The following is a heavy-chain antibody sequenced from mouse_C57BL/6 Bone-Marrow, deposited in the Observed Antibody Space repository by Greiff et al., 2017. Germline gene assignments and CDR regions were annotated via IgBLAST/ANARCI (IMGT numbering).Heavy chain of an antibody. J-gene: IGHJ4*01. CDR2: ISNGGGST. V-gene: IGHV5-12*01. CDR3: ARQSCYAMDY. Sequence: EVQVVESGGGLVQPGGSLKLSCAASGFTFSDYYMYWVRQTPEKRLEWVAYISNGGGSTYYPDTVKGRFTISRDNAKNTLYLQMSRLKSEDTAMYYCARQSCYAMDYWGQGTSVTVSS. CDR1: GFTFSDYY.